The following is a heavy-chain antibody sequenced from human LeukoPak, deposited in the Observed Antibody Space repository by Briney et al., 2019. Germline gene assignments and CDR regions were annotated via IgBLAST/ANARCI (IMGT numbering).Heavy chain of an antibody. CDR2: ISSSSSYI. D-gene: IGHD2-2*02. CDR3: ARVRCSSTSCYMGYYYYGMDV. Sequence: PGGSLRLSCAASGFTFSSYSMNWVRQAPGKGLEWVSSISSSSSYIYYADSVKGRFTISRDNAKNSLYLQMNSLRAEDTAVYYCARVRCSSTSCYMGYYYYGMDVWGQGTTVTVSS. V-gene: IGHV3-21*01. CDR1: GFTFSSYS. J-gene: IGHJ6*02.